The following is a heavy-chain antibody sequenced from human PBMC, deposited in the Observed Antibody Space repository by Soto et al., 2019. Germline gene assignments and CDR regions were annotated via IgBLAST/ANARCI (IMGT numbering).Heavy chain of an antibody. CDR2: IYHSGSI. Sequence: PSETLSLTCAVSGASITSRNWWTWVRQPPGKGLEWIGEIYHSGSINYNPSLTSRVTISVDRSKNQFSLKLSSVTAADTAVYYCARDSSDWLFDYWGQGTLVTVSS. CDR3: ARDSSDWLFDY. V-gene: IGHV4-4*02. D-gene: IGHD6-19*01. J-gene: IGHJ4*02. CDR1: GASITSRNW.